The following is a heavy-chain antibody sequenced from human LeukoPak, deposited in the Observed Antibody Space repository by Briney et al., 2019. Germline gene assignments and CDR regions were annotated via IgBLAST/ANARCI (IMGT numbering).Heavy chain of an antibody. CDR3: ARGPPNWGYDY. J-gene: IGHJ4*02. D-gene: IGHD7-27*01. CDR1: GYTFTSYD. CDR2: MSPNSGDT. Sequence: ASVKVSCKASGYTFTSYDFNWVRQATGQRPEWMGWMSPNSGDTGYAQKFQDRVTMTRNTSISTAYMELSSLRSDDSAVYYCARGPPNWGYDYWGPGTLVTVSS. V-gene: IGHV1-8*01.